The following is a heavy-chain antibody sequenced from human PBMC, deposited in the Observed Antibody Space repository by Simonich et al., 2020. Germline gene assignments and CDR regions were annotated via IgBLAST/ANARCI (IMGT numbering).Heavy chain of an antibody. D-gene: IGHD3-22*01. CDR2: IYPGDYDT. Sequence: EVQLVQSGAEVKKPGESLKISCKGSGYSFTSYWIGWVREMPGKGLGGMGIIYPGDYDTSNSPSFQGQVTISADNSISTAYLQWSSLKASDTAMYYCARPTTDYDSSGYYYDYWGQGTLVTVSS. J-gene: IGHJ4*02. CDR3: ARPTTDYDSSGYYYDY. CDR1: GYSFTSYW. V-gene: IGHV5-51*01.